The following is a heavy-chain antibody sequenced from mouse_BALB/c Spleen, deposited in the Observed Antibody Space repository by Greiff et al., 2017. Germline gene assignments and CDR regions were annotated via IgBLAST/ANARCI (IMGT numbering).Heavy chain of an antibody. CDR2: IDPENGDT. CDR1: GFNIKDTY. J-gene: IGHJ4*01. Sequence: DVKLVESGAELVKPGASVKLSCTASGFNIKDTYMHWVKQRPEQGLEWIGWIDPENGDTEYAPKFQGKATMTADTSSNTAHLQLSSLTSEDTAVYYCIAVPLYAMDYWGQGTSVTVSS. V-gene: IGHV14-4*02. CDR3: IAVPLYAMDY. D-gene: IGHD5-1*01.